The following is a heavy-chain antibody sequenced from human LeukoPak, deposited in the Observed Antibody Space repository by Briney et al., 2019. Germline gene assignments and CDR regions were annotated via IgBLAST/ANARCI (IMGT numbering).Heavy chain of an antibody. CDR1: GFIFNNYA. CDR2: ISWNSGSI. D-gene: IGHD6-19*01. Sequence: GGSLRLSCAGSGFIFNNYAMHWVRQPPGKGLEWVSGISWNSGSIDYANSVKGRFTIPRDNAKNSLYLQMNSLRVEDTAFYYCAKDNRRHYTSGPNPDSLHWGQGALVTVSS. V-gene: IGHV3-9*01. CDR3: AKDNRRHYTSGPNPDSLH. J-gene: IGHJ4*02.